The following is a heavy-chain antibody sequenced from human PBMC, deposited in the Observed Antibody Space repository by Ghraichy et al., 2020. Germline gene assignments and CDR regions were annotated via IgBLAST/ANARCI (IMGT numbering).Heavy chain of an antibody. Sequence: SQTLSLTCAVYGGSFSGYYWSWIRQPPGKGLEWIGEINHSGSTNYNPSLKSRVTISVDTSKNQFSLKLSSVTAADTAVYYCARGARAPPAAITGRGWFDPWGQGTLVTVSS. J-gene: IGHJ5*02. D-gene: IGHD2-2*01. CDR1: GGSFSGYY. CDR3: ARGARAPPAAITGRGWFDP. V-gene: IGHV4-34*01. CDR2: INHSGST.